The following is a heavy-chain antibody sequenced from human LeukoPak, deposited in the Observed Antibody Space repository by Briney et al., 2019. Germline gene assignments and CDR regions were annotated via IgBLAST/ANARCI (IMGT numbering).Heavy chain of an antibody. CDR2: IYYSGST. CDR1: GGSISSGGYY. Sequence: PSETLSLTCTVSGGSISSGGYYWSWIRQPPGKGLEWIGYIYYSGSTNYNPSLKSRVTISVDTSKNQFSLKLSSVTAADTAVYYCASTGYSSGWPFDYWGQGTLVTVSS. D-gene: IGHD6-19*01. V-gene: IGHV4-61*08. J-gene: IGHJ4*02. CDR3: ASTGYSSGWPFDY.